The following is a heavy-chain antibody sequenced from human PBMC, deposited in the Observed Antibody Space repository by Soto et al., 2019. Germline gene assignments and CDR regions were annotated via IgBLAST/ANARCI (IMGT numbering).Heavy chain of an antibody. CDR1: GFTFSSYG. V-gene: IGHV3-30*18. J-gene: IGHJ6*02. CDR3: AKGGVSVDYGMDV. Sequence: GGSLRLSCAASGFTFSSYGMHWVRQAPGKGLEWVAVISYDGSNKYYADSVKGRFTISRDNSKNTLYLQMNSLRAEDTAVYYCAKGGVSVDYGMDVWGQGTTVTVSS. CDR2: ISYDGSNK.